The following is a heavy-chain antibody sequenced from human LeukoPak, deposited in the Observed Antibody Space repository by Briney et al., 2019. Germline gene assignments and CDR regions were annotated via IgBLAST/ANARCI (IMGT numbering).Heavy chain of an antibody. CDR1: GFTFSSYS. CDR2: ISYDGSNK. V-gene: IGHV3-30-3*01. D-gene: IGHD3-3*01. Sequence: GGSLRLSCAASGFTFSSYSMHWVRQAPGKGLEWVAVISYDGSNKYYADSVKGRFTISRDNSKNTLYLQMNSLRAEDTAVYYCARGRPAVRPGIKDDFWSGYHEDFDYWGQGTLVTVSS. CDR3: ARGRPAVRPGIKDDFWSGYHEDFDY. J-gene: IGHJ4*02.